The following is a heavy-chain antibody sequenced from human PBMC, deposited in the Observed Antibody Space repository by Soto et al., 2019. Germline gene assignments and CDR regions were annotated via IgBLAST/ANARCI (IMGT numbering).Heavy chain of an antibody. V-gene: IGHV1-69*06. Sequence: QVQLVQSGAEVKNPGSSVKVSCKASGGTFSSYAISWVRQAPGQGLEWMGGIIPIFGTANYAQKFQGRVTITADKSTSTAYMELSSLRSEDTAVYYCAGRPRSYDSSGYYAFDIWGQGTMVTVSS. CDR3: AGRPRSYDSSGYYAFDI. D-gene: IGHD3-22*01. CDR2: IIPIFGTA. CDR1: GGTFSSYA. J-gene: IGHJ3*02.